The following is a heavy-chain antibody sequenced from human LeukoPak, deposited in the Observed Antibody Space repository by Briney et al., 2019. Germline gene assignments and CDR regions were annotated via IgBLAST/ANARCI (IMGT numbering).Heavy chain of an antibody. D-gene: IGHD6-19*01. Sequence: PGGSLRLSCAASGFTFSRYEMNGVRQAPGKGLEWVSYISSGSTIYDADSVKGRFTISRDNAKNSLYLQMNSLRAEDTAVYYCARESIAVAGAPFDYWGQGTLVTVSS. CDR1: GFTFSRYE. CDR2: ISSGSTI. J-gene: IGHJ4*02. CDR3: ARESIAVAGAPFDY. V-gene: IGHV3-48*03.